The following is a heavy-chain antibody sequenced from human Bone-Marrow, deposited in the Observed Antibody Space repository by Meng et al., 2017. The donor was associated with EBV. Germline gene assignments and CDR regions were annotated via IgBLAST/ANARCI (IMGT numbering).Heavy chain of an antibody. J-gene: IGHJ3*01. V-gene: IGHV3-11*01. Sequence: LVESGGGLVKPGGSLRLSCAASGFTFSDYYMTWVRQAPGKGLECVSYIDTSGGTIYYADSVKGRFTISRDNGDNSLYLQMNSLRAEDTAVYYCARALNDVRFAFDLWGQGTMVTVSS. CDR1: GFTFSDYY. D-gene: IGHD1-1*01. CDR2: IDTSGGTI. CDR3: ARALNDVRFAFDL.